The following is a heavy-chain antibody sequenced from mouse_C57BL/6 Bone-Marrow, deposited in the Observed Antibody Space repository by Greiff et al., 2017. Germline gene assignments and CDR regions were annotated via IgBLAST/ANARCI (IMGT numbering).Heavy chain of an antibody. J-gene: IGHJ2*01. V-gene: IGHV1-4*01. CDR3: ARSETAQALDY. CDR1: GYTFTSYT. CDR2: INPSSGYT. Sequence: VHLVESGAELARPGASVKMSCKASGYTFTSYTMHWVKQRPGQGLEWIGYINPSSGYTKYNQKFKDKATLTADKSSSTAYMQLSRLTSEDSAVYYCARSETAQALDYWGQGTTLTVSA. D-gene: IGHD3-2*02.